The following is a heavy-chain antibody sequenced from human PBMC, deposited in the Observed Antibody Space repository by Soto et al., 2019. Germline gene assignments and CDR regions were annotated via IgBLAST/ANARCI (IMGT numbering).Heavy chain of an antibody. CDR2: IYYNGNT. J-gene: IGHJ4*02. CDR1: GGSISNHY. Sequence: QVQLQESGPGLVKPSETLSLTCTVSGGSISNHYWSWIRQPPGKGLEWIGYIYYNGNTNYNPPLKSRVTMSVDTSKNQISLKLSSVTAGDTAVYYCTRANWYSEYWGQGTLVTVSS. D-gene: IGHD7-27*01. V-gene: IGHV4-59*11. CDR3: TRANWYSEY.